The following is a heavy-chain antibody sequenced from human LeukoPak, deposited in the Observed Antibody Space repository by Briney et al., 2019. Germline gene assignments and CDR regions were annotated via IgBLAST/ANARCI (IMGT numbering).Heavy chain of an antibody. J-gene: IGHJ4*02. CDR1: GGSISSYY. D-gene: IGHD3-3*01. V-gene: IGHV4-59*08. CDR2: IYYSGST. Sequence: SETLSLTCTVSGGSISSYYWSWIRQPPGKGLEWIGYIYYSGSTNYNPSLKSRVTISVDTSKNQFSLKLSSVTAADTAVYYCARHLPVGTRDFWSGYYTPIDYWGQGTLVTVSP. CDR3: ARHLPVGTRDFWSGYYTPIDY.